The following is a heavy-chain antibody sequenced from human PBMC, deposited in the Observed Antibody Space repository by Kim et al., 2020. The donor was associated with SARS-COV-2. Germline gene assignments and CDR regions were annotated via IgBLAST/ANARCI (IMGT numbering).Heavy chain of an antibody. J-gene: IGHJ6*03. D-gene: IGHD6-25*01. CDR2: LTNTGATT. CDR3: AKIQGLRYYYMAI. CDR1: GFTFSTYA. V-gene: IGHV3-23*01. Sequence: GGSLRLSCTASGFTFSTYAMSWVRQAPGKGLEWVSTLTNTGATTYYADSVKGRFTISRDNSKNTLYLQMNSLRAEDTAVYYCAKIQGLRYYYMAIWGEGT.